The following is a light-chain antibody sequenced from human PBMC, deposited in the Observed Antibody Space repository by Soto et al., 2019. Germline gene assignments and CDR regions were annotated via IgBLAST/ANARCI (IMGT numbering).Light chain of an antibody. Sequence: EVVVTQSPCTLSLSPGERATLSCRSSQSVTSDYLAWYQQKPGQSPRLLMFGASSRATGIPDRFSGSGSGTDFTLTISSLQSEDFAVYYCQQYNHWRSISFGQGTRLEIK. CDR3: QQYNHWRSIS. CDR2: GAS. V-gene: IGKV3-20*01. J-gene: IGKJ5*01. CDR1: QSVTSDY.